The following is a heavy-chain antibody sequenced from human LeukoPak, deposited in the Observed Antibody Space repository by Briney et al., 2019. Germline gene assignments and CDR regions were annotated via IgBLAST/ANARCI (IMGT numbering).Heavy chain of an antibody. Sequence: SETLSLTCAVYGGSFSGYYWSWIRQPPGKGLEWIGEINHSGSTNYNPSLKSRVTMSVDTSKNQFSLKLSSVTAADTAVYYCARGGNCSGGSCYLKDDAFDIWGQGTMVTVSS. CDR3: ARGGNCSGGSCYLKDDAFDI. CDR2: INHSGST. V-gene: IGHV4-34*01. J-gene: IGHJ3*02. CDR1: GGSFSGYY. D-gene: IGHD2-15*01.